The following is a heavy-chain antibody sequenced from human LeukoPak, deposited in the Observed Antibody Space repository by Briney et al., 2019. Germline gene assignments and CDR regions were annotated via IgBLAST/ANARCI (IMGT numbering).Heavy chain of an antibody. J-gene: IGHJ4*02. CDR1: GYSFTSYW. CDR3: ARHVDEGGSSWYPHAFDY. CDR2: IDPSDSYT. V-gene: IGHV5-10-1*01. D-gene: IGHD6-13*01. Sequence: GESLKISCKGSGYSFTSYWISWVRQMPGKGLEWMGRIDPSDSYTNYSPSFQGHVTISADKSISTAYLQWSSLKASDTAMYYCARHVDEGGSSWYPHAFDYWGQGTLVTVSS.